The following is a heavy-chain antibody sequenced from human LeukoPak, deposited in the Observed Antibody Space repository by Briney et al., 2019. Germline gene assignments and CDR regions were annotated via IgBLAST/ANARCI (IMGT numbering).Heavy chain of an antibody. D-gene: IGHD3-22*01. CDR2: ISYDGSNK. J-gene: IGHJ4*02. V-gene: IGHV3-30*18. Sequence: PGRSLRLSCAASGFTFSSYGMHWVRQAPGKGLEWVAVISYDGSNKYYADSVKGRFTISRDSSKNTLYLQMNSLRAEDTAVYYCAKDTASYYDSSGYYSLDYWGQGTLVTVSS. CDR1: GFTFSSYG. CDR3: AKDTASYYDSSGYYSLDY.